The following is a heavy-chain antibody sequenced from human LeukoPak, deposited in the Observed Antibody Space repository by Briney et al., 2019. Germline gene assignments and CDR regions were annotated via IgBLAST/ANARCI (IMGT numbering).Heavy chain of an antibody. J-gene: IGHJ4*02. CDR2: INHSGST. D-gene: IGHD3-22*01. V-gene: IGHV4-34*01. CDR1: GGSFSGYY. Sequence: PSETLSLTCAVYGGSFSGYYWSWIRQPPGKGLEWIGEINHSGSTNYNPSLKSRVTISVGTSKNQFSLKLSSVTAADTAVYYCARDRYDSSGYTGYYFDYWGQGTLVTVSS. CDR3: ARDRYDSSGYTGYYFDY.